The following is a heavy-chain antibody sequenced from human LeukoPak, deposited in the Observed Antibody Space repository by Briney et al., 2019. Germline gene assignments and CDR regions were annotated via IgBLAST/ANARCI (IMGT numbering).Heavy chain of an antibody. Sequence: AASVKVSCKASGYTFTSYDINWVRQVTGQGLEWMGWMNPKSGNTGYAQKFQGRVTMTRNTSISTAYMELSSLRSEDTAVYYCARAGAIYSSSWYGGRFVRGFPDWGQGTLVTVSS. V-gene: IGHV1-8*02. CDR1: GYTFTSYD. CDR3: ARAGAIYSSSWYGGRFVRGFPD. CDR2: MNPKSGNT. D-gene: IGHD6-13*01. J-gene: IGHJ4*02.